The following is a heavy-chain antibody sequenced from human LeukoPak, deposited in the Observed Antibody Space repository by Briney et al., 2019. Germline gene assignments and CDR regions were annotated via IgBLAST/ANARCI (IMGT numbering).Heavy chain of an antibody. D-gene: IGHD6-13*01. CDR3: ARDVIVEQLVRDYYYMDV. J-gene: IGHJ6*03. Sequence: GGSLRLSCAASGFTFSSYEMNWVRQAPGKGLEWVSYISSSGSTIYYADSVKGRFTISRDNAKNSLYLQMNSLRAEDTALYYCARDVIVEQLVRDYYYMDVWGKGTTVTVSS. CDR2: ISSSGSTI. V-gene: IGHV3-48*03. CDR1: GFTFSSYE.